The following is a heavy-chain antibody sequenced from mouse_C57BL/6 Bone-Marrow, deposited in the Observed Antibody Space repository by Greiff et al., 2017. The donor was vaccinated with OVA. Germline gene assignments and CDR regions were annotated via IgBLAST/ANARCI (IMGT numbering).Heavy chain of an antibody. J-gene: IGHJ2*01. CDR3: ASAVLHYFGY. CDR2: IYPGSGST. V-gene: IGHV1-55*01. Sequence: QVQLQQPGAELVKPGASVKMSCKASGYTFTSYWITWVKQRPGQGLEWIGDIYPGSGSTNYNEKFKSKATLTVDTSSSTAYIQLSSLTSTDSAVYYCASAVLHYFGYWGQGTTLTVSS. CDR1: GYTFTSYW. D-gene: IGHD1-1*01.